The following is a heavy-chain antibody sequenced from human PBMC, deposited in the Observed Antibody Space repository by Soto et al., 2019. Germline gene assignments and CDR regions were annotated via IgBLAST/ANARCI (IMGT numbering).Heavy chain of an antibody. CDR1: GGSISSYY. V-gene: IGHV4-59*01. J-gene: IGHJ5*02. CDR3: ARDGSSRSGWFDP. D-gene: IGHD6-6*01. CDR2: IYYSGST. Sequence: SETLSLTCTVSGGSISSYYWSWIRQPPGKGLEWIGYIYYSGSTNYNPSLKSRVTISVDTSKNQFSLKLSTETAADTAVYYCARDGSSRSGWFDPWGQGTLVTVSS.